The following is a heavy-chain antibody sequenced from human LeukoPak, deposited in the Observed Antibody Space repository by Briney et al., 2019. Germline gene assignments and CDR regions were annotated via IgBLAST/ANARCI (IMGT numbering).Heavy chain of an antibody. Sequence: ASVKVSCKASGYTFTSYYTHWVRQAPGQGLEWMGIINPSGGSTSYAQKFQGRVTMTRDTSTSTVYMELSSLRSEDTAVYYCARVGYDILTGSLFDYWGQGTLVTVSS. V-gene: IGHV1-46*01. CDR1: GYTFTSYY. CDR2: INPSGGST. CDR3: ARVGYDILTGSLFDY. D-gene: IGHD3-9*01. J-gene: IGHJ4*02.